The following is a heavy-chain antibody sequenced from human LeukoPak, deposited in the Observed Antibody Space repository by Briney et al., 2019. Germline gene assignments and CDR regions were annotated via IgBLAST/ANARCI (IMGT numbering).Heavy chain of an antibody. CDR3: ARLVTFGGVIDY. J-gene: IGHJ4*02. CDR1: GGSFSGYY. V-gene: IGHV4-34*01. Sequence: SETLSLTCAVYGGSFSGYYWSWLRQPPGKGLEWIGEINHSGSTNYNPSLKSRVTISVDTSKNQFSLKLSSVTAADTAVYYCARLVTFGGVIDYWGQGTLVTVSS. D-gene: IGHD3-16*02. CDR2: INHSGST.